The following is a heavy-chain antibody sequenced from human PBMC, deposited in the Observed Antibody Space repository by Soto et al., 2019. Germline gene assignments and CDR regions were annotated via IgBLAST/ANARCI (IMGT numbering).Heavy chain of an antibody. D-gene: IGHD3-9*01. CDR3: AIHPQVPYFQQGLDY. Sequence: PSETLSLTCTVSGDSISGSPYFWGWIRQPPGKRLEWIGSVFYDGYTLYTPSLRSRVTISVDTSKNQVYLHLNSMTAADTAVYYCAIHPQVPYFQQGLDYWGKGTLVTVSS. CDR1: GDSISGSPYF. J-gene: IGHJ4*02. CDR2: VFYDGYT. V-gene: IGHV4-39*01.